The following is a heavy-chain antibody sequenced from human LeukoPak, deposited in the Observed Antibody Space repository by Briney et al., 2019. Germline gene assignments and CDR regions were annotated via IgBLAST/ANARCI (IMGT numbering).Heavy chain of an antibody. J-gene: IGHJ3*02. V-gene: IGHV4-39*01. CDR3: ARLWLRSGAFDI. CDR2: IYYSGST. Sequence: SETLSLTCTVYGGSISSSSYYWGWIRQPPGKGLEWIGSIYYSGSTYYNPSLKSRVTISVDTSKNQFSLKLSSVTAADTAVYYCARLWLRSGAFDIWGQGTMVTVSS. D-gene: IGHD3-10*01. CDR1: GGSISSSSYY.